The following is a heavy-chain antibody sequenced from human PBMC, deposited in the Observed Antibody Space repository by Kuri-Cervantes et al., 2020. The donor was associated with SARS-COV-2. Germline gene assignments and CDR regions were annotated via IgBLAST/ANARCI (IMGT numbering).Heavy chain of an antibody. CDR2: MFIGGST. J-gene: IGHJ4*02. CDR1: GFTVTSNY. CDR3: AKVETASLDY. D-gene: IGHD3-3*01. V-gene: IGHV3-66*01. Sequence: GESLKISCAASGFTVTSNYMSWVRQAPGKGLEWVSIMFIGGSTYYADSVKGRFTVSRDNSKNTLYLQMNSLRPEDTTVYYCAKVETASLDYWGQGTLVTVSS.